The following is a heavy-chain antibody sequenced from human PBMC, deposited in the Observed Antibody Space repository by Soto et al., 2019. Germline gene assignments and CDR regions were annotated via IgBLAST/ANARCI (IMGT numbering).Heavy chain of an antibody. V-gene: IGHV1-2*04. CDR3: ARWAIVATIFEY. Sequence: QGLEWMGWINPNSGGTNYAQKFQGWVTMTRDTSISTASMELSRLKSDDTAVYYCARWAIVATIFEYWGQGTLVTVSS. D-gene: IGHD5-12*01. CDR2: INPNSGGT. J-gene: IGHJ4*02.